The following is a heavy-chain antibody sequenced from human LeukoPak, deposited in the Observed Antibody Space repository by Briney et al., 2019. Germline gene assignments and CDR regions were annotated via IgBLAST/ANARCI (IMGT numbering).Heavy chain of an antibody. CDR1: GGSISSYY. J-gene: IGHJ4*02. CDR2: IYTSGST. D-gene: IGHD5-12*01. V-gene: IGHV4-4*07. CDR3: AREGTLGWMVATGGFDY. Sequence: SETLSLTCTVSGGSISSYYWSWIRQPAGKGLEWIGRIYTSGSTNYNPSLKSRATISVDKSKNQFSLKLSSVTAADTAVYYCAREGTLGWMVATGGFDYWGQGTLVTVSS.